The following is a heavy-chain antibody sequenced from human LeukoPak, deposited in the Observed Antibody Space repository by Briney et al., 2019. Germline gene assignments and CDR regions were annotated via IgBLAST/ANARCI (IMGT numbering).Heavy chain of an antibody. CDR2: IYYSGST. Sequence: SETLSLTCTVSGGSISSSSYYWGWIRQPPGKGLEWIGSIYYSGSTYYNPSLKSRVTISVDTSKNQFSLKLSSVTAADTAVYYCASSGVTMVRGVSYFDYWGQGTLVTVSS. CDR3: ASSGVTMVRGVSYFDY. J-gene: IGHJ4*02. CDR1: GGSISSSSYY. D-gene: IGHD3-10*01. V-gene: IGHV4-39*07.